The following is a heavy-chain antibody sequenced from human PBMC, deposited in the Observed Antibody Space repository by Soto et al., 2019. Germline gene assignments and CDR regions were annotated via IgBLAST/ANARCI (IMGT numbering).Heavy chain of an antibody. CDR1: GGSFSGYY. D-gene: IGHD3-3*01. J-gene: IGHJ5*02. CDR2: INHSGST. V-gene: IGHV4-34*01. Sequence: SETLSLTCAVYGGSFSGYYWSWIRQPPGKGLEWIGEINHSGSTNYNPSLKSRVTISVDTSKNQFSLKLSSVTAADTAVYYCARSLYDFWSGKAKWFDPWGQGTLVTVSS. CDR3: ARSLYDFWSGKAKWFDP.